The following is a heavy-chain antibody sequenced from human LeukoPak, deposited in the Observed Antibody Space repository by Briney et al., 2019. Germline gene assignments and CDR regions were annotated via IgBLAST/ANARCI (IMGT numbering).Heavy chain of an antibody. CDR2: IIPIFGTA. Sequence: GASVKVSCKASGGTFSSYSISRVRQAPGQGLEWMGGIIPIFGTANYAQKFQGRVTITADESTSTAYMELSSLRSEDTAVYYCARGKEYSSGWYGPTNYYYGMDVWGQGTTVTVSS. CDR1: GGTFSSYS. CDR3: ARGKEYSSGWYGPTNYYYGMDV. J-gene: IGHJ6*02. D-gene: IGHD6-19*01. V-gene: IGHV1-69*13.